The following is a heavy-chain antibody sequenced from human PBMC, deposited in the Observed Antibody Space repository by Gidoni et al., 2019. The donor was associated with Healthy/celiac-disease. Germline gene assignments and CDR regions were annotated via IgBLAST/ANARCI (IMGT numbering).Heavy chain of an antibody. CDR2: ISGSGGST. CDR3: AKGKDIVVVPAPFDP. V-gene: IGHV3-23*01. Sequence: EVQLLESGGGLVQPGGSLRLSCAASGFTFSSDAMSWVRQAPGKGLEWVSAISGSGGSTYYADSVKGRFTISRDNSKNTLYLQMNSLRAEDTAVYYCAKGKDIVVVPAPFDPWGQGTLVTVSS. CDR1: GFTFSSDA. J-gene: IGHJ5*02. D-gene: IGHD2-2*01.